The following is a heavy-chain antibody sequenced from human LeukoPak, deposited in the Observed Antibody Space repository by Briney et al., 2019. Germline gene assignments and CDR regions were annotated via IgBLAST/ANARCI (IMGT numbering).Heavy chain of an antibody. J-gene: IGHJ4*02. CDR2: IKQDGSEK. CDR3: ARGRGSSWTNYFDY. V-gene: IGHV3-7*04. D-gene: IGHD6-13*01. Sequence: GGSLRLSCAASGFTFSSYWMSWVRQAPGKGLEWVANIKQDGSEKYYVDSVKGRFTISRDNAKNSLYLQMSTLRAEDTAVYYCARGRGSSWTNYFDYWGQGTLDTVSS. CDR1: GFTFSSYW.